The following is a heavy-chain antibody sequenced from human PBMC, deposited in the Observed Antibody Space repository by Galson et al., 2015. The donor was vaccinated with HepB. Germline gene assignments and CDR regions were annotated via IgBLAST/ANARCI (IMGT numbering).Heavy chain of an antibody. CDR3: ASSLITMIVVVRPSEPPHYYYYGMDV. J-gene: IGHJ6*02. CDR2: IIPIFGTA. V-gene: IGHV1-69*06. Sequence: SVKVSCKASGGTFSSYAISWVRQAPGQGLEWMGGIIPIFGTADYAQKFQGGVTITADKSTSTAYMELSSLRSEDTAVYYCASSLITMIVVVRPSEPPHYYYYGMDVWGQGTTVTVSS. D-gene: IGHD3-22*01. CDR1: GGTFSSYA.